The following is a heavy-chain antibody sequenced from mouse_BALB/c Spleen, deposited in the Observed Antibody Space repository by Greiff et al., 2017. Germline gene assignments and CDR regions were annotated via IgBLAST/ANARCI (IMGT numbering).Heavy chain of an antibody. CDR3: ARVGPYYYAMDY. Sequence: VKVVESGPGLVAPSQSLSITCTVSGFSLTSYGVHWVRQPPGKGLEWLGVIWAGGSTNYNSALMSRLSISKDNSKSQVFLKMNSLQTDDTAMYYCARVGPYYYAMDYWGQGTSVTVSS. V-gene: IGHV2-9*02. J-gene: IGHJ4*01. CDR2: IWAGGST. CDR1: GFSLTSYG.